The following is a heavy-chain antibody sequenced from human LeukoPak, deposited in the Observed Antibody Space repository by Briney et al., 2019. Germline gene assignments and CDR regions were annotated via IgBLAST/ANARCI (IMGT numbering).Heavy chain of an antibody. V-gene: IGHV6-1*01. J-gene: IGHJ4*02. Sequence: SQTLSLTCAISGDSVSSINGAWNWIRQSPSRGLEWLGGHTSGPSGMMITISPDTSKNQFSLHLNSVTPEDTAVYYCARDVGTSGWYTFDYWGQGTLVTVSS. CDR3: ARDVGTSGWYTFDY. CDR1: GDSVSSINGA. CDR2: HTSGPSGM. D-gene: IGHD6-19*01.